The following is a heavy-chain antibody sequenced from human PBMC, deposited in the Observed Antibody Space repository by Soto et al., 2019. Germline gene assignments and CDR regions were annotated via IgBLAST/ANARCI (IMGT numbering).Heavy chain of an antibody. CDR3: ASVDSDYYYYYMDV. V-gene: IGHV4-34*01. CDR2: INHSGST. Sequence: SLTCAAYGGRFSSYYWTRIRQHQEKGLEWIGEINHSGSTNYNPSLKSRVTISVDTSKNQFSLKLSSVTAADTAVYYCASVDSDYYYYYMDVWGKGTTVTV. CDR1: GGRFSSYY. J-gene: IGHJ6*03.